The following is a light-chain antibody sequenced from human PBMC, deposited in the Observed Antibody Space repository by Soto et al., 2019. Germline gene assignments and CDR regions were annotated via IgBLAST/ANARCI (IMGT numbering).Light chain of an antibody. CDR2: KAS. J-gene: IGKJ1*01. Sequence: DLQMTQSPSTLAESVGSRCTISCRASQSISSWVAWYQQKPGTAPKLRREKASSLESGVPSRVSGSGSGTEFTLTISSLQPDDFATYYCQQYKSYSWTVGQGTKVEIK. V-gene: IGKV1-5*03. CDR3: QQYKSYSWT. CDR1: QSISSW.